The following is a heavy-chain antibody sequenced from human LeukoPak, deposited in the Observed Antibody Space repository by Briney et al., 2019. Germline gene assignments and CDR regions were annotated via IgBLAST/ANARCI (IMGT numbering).Heavy chain of an antibody. Sequence: SETLSLTCTVSGGSISSSSYYWGWIRQPPGKGLEWIGSIYYSGSTYYNPSLKSRVTISVDTSKNQFSLKLSSVTAADTAVYYCAKSNGYGLVGIWGQGTMVTVSS. CDR1: GGSISSSSYY. D-gene: IGHD3-10*01. J-gene: IGHJ3*02. V-gene: IGHV4-39*07. CDR3: AKSNGYGLVGI. CDR2: IYYSGST.